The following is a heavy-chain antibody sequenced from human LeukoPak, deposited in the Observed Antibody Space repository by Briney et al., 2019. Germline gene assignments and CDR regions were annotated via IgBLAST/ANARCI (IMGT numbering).Heavy chain of an antibody. Sequence: PGGSLRLSCAASGFTFSNYLMHWVRQAPGKGLVWVSRINSDGSTTNYADSVRGRITVSRDNAKNTVYLQMNSLRAEDTAVYYCVRDLRESDFWGQGSLVTVSS. D-gene: IGHD1-26*01. CDR3: VRDLRESDF. CDR1: GFTFSNYL. J-gene: IGHJ4*02. V-gene: IGHV3-74*01. CDR2: INSDGSTT.